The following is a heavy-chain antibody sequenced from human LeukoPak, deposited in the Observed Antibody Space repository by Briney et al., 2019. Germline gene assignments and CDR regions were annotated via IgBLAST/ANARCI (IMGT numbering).Heavy chain of an antibody. V-gene: IGHV3-7*04. Sequence: PGGSLRLSCAASGFAFGGSWMSWVRQAPGLGLEWVANIKEDDSEIYYVDSVKGRFTISRDNAKTSVYLQMNSLRADDTAIYYCVKDGRYLDYWGQGTLVTVS. CDR1: GFAFGGSW. D-gene: IGHD3-16*02. CDR3: VKDGRYLDY. CDR2: IKEDDSEI. J-gene: IGHJ4*02.